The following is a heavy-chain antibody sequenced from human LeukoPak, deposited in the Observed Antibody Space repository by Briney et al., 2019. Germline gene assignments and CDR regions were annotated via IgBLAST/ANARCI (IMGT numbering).Heavy chain of an antibody. Sequence: SETLSLTCTVAGGSISSYYWSWIRQPPGKGREWIGYIYYSGGTNYNPSLKSRVTISVDTSKNQFSLKLSSVTAADTAVYYCARVRGSGSYQHFDYWGQGTLVPVSS. D-gene: IGHD1-26*01. CDR2: IYYSGGT. CDR1: GGSISSYY. V-gene: IGHV4-59*01. J-gene: IGHJ4*02. CDR3: ARVRGSGSYQHFDY.